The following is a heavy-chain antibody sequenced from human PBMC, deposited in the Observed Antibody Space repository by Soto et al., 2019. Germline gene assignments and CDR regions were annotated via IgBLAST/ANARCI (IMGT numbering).Heavy chain of an antibody. V-gene: IGHV3-48*03. Sequence: HPGGSLRLSCAASGFTFSSYEMNWVRQAPGKGLEWVSYISSSGSTIYYADPVKGRFTISRDNAKNSLYLQMNSLRAEDTAVYYCARERTIFGVVIFYGMDVWGQGTTVTVSS. CDR1: GFTFSSYE. CDR2: ISSSGSTI. D-gene: IGHD3-3*01. CDR3: ARERTIFGVVIFYGMDV. J-gene: IGHJ6*02.